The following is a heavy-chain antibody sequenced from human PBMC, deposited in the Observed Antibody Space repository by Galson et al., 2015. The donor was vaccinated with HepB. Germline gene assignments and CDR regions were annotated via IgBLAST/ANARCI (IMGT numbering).Heavy chain of an antibody. CDR3: ARGSSGADY. CDR1: GYTFTSYV. J-gene: IGHJ4*02. V-gene: IGHV1-18*01. D-gene: IGHD6-25*01. CDR2: ISTSNGDT. Sequence: QSGAEVKKPGASVKVSCKASGYTFTSYVITWVRQAPGQGLEWMGRISTSNGDTKYAQKLQGRVTMTTDTSTSTAYLELTSLQSDDPAVYYCARGSSGADYWGQGSLVTVSS.